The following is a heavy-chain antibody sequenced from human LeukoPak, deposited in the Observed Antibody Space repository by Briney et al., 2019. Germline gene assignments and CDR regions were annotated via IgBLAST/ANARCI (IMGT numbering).Heavy chain of an antibody. V-gene: IGHV4-38-2*01. CDR1: GFTFSSYA. CDR3: ARGEWLLDPGDY. CDR2: IYHSGSP. J-gene: IGHJ4*02. Sequence: GSLRLSCAASGFTFSSYAMSWVRQAPGKGLEWIGSIYHSGSPYYNPSLKSRVTISVDTSKNQFSLKLSSVTAADTAVYYCARGEWLLDPGDYWGQGTLVTVSS. D-gene: IGHD5-24*01.